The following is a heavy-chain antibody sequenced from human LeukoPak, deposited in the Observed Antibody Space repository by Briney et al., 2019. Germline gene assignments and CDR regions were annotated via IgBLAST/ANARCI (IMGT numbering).Heavy chain of an antibody. CDR2: IYQSGST. CDR1: GYSIRSGYH. J-gene: IGHJ3*02. D-gene: IGHD2/OR15-2a*01. CDR3: ARALSKFQNAFDI. V-gene: IGHV4-38-2*02. Sequence: SETLSLTCSVSGYSIRSGYHCAWIRQSPGKGLEWLGSIYQSGSTYDNPSLKSRVTMSVDTSRNQFSLNMRHVTAADTAVYYCARALSKFQNAFDIWGQGTMVTVYS.